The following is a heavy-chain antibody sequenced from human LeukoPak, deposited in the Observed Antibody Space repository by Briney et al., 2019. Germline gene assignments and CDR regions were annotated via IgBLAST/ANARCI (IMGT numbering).Heavy chain of an antibody. CDR3: ARVYSGSYDAFDI. J-gene: IGHJ3*02. CDR1: GFTFSSYA. Sequence: PGGSLRLSCAASGFTFSSYAMSWVRQAPGKGLECISGFSGSGGSTYYADSVKGRFTISRDNSKNTLYLQMNSLRAEDTAVYYCARVYSGSYDAFDIWGQGTMVTVSS. CDR2: FSGSGGST. D-gene: IGHD1-26*01. V-gene: IGHV3-23*01.